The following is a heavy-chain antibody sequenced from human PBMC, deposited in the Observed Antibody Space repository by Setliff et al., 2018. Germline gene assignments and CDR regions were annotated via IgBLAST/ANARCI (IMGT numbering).Heavy chain of an antibody. V-gene: IGHV4-4*08. D-gene: IGHD1-26*01. CDR3: AREVGTSTSSDAFDV. Sequence: SSETLSLTCTVSGGSISSYYWSWIRQPPGKGLEWIGYIYHSGSAYYNPSLKSRVTMSVDTSKNQFSLHLTSVTAADTAVYYCAREVGTSTSSDAFDVWGQGMMVTVSS. CDR2: IYHSGSA. J-gene: IGHJ3*01. CDR1: GGSISSYY.